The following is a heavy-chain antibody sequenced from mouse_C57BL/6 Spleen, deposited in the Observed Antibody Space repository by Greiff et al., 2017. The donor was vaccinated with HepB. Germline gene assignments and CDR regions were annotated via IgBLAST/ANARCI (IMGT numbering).Heavy chain of an antibody. CDR1: GYSFTDYN. CDR3: ARSVITTVVATRDYAMDY. D-gene: IGHD1-1*01. J-gene: IGHJ4*01. V-gene: IGHV1-39*01. CDR2: INPNYGTT. Sequence: EVQLQQSGPELVKPGASVKISCKASGYSFTDYNMNWVKQSNGKSLEWIGVINPNYGTTSYNQKFKGKATLTVDQSSSTAYMQLNSLTSEDSAVYYCARSVITTVVATRDYAMDYWGQGTSVTVSS.